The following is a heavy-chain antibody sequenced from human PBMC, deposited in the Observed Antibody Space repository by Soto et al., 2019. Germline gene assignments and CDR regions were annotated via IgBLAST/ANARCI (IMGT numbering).Heavy chain of an antibody. CDR2: IYYSGST. D-gene: IGHD3-22*01. CDR1: GVSISSGDYY. J-gene: IGHJ3*02. Sequence: PSETLSLTCTVSGVSISSGDYYWSWIRQPPGKGLEWIGYIYYSGSTYYNPSLKSRLTISVDTSENQFSLKLSSVTAADTAFYYCARGHYYDGSGYFRAFDIWGQGTMVTVSS. V-gene: IGHV4-30-4*01. CDR3: ARGHYYDGSGYFRAFDI.